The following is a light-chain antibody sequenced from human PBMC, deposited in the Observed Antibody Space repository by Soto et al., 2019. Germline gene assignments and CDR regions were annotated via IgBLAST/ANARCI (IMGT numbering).Light chain of an antibody. Sequence: ETVMTQSPGTLSVSLGESTILSCRASQSVSIHLAWYQQKPGQAPRLLIYDTSTRATGIPARFSGSGSGTEFTLTISSLQSEDFAVYYCQQYSNWPPITFGQGTRLEIK. J-gene: IGKJ5*01. CDR1: QSVSIH. CDR3: QQYSNWPPIT. V-gene: IGKV3-15*01. CDR2: DTS.